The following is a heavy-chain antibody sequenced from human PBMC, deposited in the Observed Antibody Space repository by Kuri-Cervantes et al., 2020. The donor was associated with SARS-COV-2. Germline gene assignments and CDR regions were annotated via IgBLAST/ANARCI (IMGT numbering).Heavy chain of an antibody. J-gene: IGHJ4*02. CDR2: IYHSGST. D-gene: IGHD3-22*01. CDR1: GGSFSGYY. Sequence: SETLSLTCAVYGGSFSGYYWSWIRQPPGKGLEWIGSIYHSGSTYYNPSLKSRVTISVDTSKNQFSLKLSSVTAADTAVYYCARDSYYYDSKGGGLPDYWGQGTLVTVSS. V-gene: IGHV4-34*01. CDR3: ARDSYYYDSKGGGLPDY.